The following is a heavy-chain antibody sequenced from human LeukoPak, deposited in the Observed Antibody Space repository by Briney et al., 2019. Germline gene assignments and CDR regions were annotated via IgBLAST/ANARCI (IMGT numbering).Heavy chain of an antibody. D-gene: IGHD2-2*01. Sequence: ASVKVSCKASGYTFTSYYMHWVRQAPGQGLEWMGIINPSGGSTSYAQKFQGRVTMTRDTSTSTVYMELSSLRSEDTAVYYCARAFGGVVPAARGGSPYYFDYWGQGTLVTVSS. CDR3: ARAFGGVVPAARGGSPYYFDY. CDR1: GYTFTSYY. V-gene: IGHV1-46*01. CDR2: INPSGGST. J-gene: IGHJ4*02.